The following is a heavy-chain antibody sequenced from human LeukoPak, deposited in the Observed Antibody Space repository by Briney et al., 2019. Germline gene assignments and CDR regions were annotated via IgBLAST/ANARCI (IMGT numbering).Heavy chain of an antibody. Sequence: GGSLRLSCAASGFTFSSYSMNWVRQAPGKGLEWVSSISRSSSYTNYADSVKGRFTISRDNAKNSLYLQMNSLRPEDTAVYYCARVPSSAWFDPWGQGTLVTVSS. CDR2: ISRSSSYT. J-gene: IGHJ5*02. V-gene: IGHV3-21*04. CDR3: ARVPSSAWFDP. CDR1: GFTFSSYS.